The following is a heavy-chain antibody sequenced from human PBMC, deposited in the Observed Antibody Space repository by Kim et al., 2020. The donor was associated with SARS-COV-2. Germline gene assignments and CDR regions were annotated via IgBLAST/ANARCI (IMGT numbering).Heavy chain of an antibody. CDR2: IYYSGST. D-gene: IGHD4-17*01. CDR1: GGSISSYY. CDR3: ARASPLYGGNSWYYFDY. J-gene: IGHJ4*02. Sequence: SETLSLTCTVSGGSISSYYWSWIRQPPGKGLEWIGYIYYSGSTNYNPSLKSRVTISVDTSKNQFSLKLSSVTAADTAVYYCARASPLYGGNSWYYFDYWGQGTLVTVSS. V-gene: IGHV4-59*13.